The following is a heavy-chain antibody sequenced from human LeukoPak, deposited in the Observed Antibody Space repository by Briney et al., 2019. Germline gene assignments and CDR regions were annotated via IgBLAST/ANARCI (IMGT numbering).Heavy chain of an antibody. Sequence: PGGSLRLSCAASGFTFSSYSMNWVRQAPGKGLEWVANIKQDGSEKYYVDSVKGRFTISRDNAKNSLHLQMNSLRAEDTAVYYCARPSGSYSGKIDYWGQGTPVTVSS. V-gene: IGHV3-7*03. CDR3: ARPSGSYSGKIDY. D-gene: IGHD1-26*01. J-gene: IGHJ4*02. CDR2: IKQDGSEK. CDR1: GFTFSSYS.